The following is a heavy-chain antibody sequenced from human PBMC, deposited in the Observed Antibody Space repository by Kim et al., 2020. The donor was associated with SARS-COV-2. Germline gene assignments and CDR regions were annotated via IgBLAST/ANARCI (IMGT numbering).Heavy chain of an antibody. CDR1: GYTFTSYG. J-gene: IGHJ2*01. CDR3: ARVVFTFGGVSWYFDL. D-gene: IGHD3-16*01. Sequence: ASVKVSCKASGYTFTSYGISWVRQAPGQGLEWMGWISAYNGNTNYAQKLQGRVTMTTDTSTSTAYMELRSLRSDDTAVYYCARVVFTFGGVSWYFDLWGRGTLVTVSS. V-gene: IGHV1-18*04. CDR2: ISAYNGNT.